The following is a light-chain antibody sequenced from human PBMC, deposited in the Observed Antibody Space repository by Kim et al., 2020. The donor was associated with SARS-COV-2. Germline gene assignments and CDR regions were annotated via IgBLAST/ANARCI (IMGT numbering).Light chain of an antibody. Sequence: QLVLTQSPSASASLGASVKLTCTLSSGHSSYDIAWHQQQPEKGPRYLMKLNSDGSHTKGDGIPDRFSGSSSGAERYLSITSLQSEDEADYYCQTWDTGTWVFGGGTQLTV. J-gene: IGLJ3*02. CDR2: LNSDGSH. CDR3: QTWDTGTWV. CDR1: SGHSSYD. V-gene: IGLV4-69*01.